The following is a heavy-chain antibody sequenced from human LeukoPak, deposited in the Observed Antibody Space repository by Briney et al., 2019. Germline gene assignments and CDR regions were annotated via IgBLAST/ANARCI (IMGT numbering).Heavy chain of an antibody. CDR1: GGSISSYY. CDR3: ASGSLGYYFDY. V-gene: IGHV4-4*09. J-gene: IGHJ4*02. Sequence: SETPSLTCTVSGGSISSYYWSWIRQPPGKGLEWIGYIYTSGSTNYNPSLKSRVTISVDTSKNQFSLKLSSVTAADTAVYYCASGSLGYYFDYWGQGTLVTVSS. D-gene: IGHD1-14*01. CDR2: IYTSGST.